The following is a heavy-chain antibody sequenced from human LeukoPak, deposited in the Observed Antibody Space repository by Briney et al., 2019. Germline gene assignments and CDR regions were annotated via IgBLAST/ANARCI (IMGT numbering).Heavy chain of an antibody. V-gene: IGHV3-43*01. D-gene: IGHD6-13*01. Sequence: GGSLRLSCAASGFTFDDYTMHWVRQAPGKGLEWVSLISWDGGSTYYADSVKGRFTISRNNSKNSLYLQMNSLRTEDTALYYCAKGIAAAGVDYFDYWGQGTLVTVSS. CDR2: ISWDGGST. CDR3: AKGIAAAGVDYFDY. J-gene: IGHJ4*02. CDR1: GFTFDDYT.